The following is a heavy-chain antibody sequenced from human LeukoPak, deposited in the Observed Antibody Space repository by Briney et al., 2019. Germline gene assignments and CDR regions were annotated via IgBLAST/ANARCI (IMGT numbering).Heavy chain of an antibody. Sequence: ASVKVSCKASGYTFSSYSINWVRQAPGQGLEWMGWISTYNGNTNYAQKLQGRVTMTTDTSTSTAYMELRSLRSDDTAVYYCARDLNGGWFDPWGQGTLVTVSS. J-gene: IGHJ5*02. V-gene: IGHV1-18*01. CDR2: ISTYNGNT. CDR3: ARDLNGGWFDP. D-gene: IGHD3-10*01. CDR1: GYTFSSYS.